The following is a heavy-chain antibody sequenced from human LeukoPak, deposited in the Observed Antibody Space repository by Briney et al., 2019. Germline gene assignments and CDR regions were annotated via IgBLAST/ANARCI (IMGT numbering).Heavy chain of an antibody. CDR3: ARASGGSCVAAFDI. V-gene: IGHV3-53*01. J-gene: IGHJ3*02. Sequence: GGSLRLSCAASGFTVSSNYMSWVRQAPGKGLEWVSVIYSGGSTYYADSVKGRFTISRDNSKNTLYLQMDSLRAEDTAVYYCARASGGSCVAAFDIWGQGTMVTVSS. CDR2: IYSGGST. CDR1: GFTVSSNY. D-gene: IGHD2-15*01.